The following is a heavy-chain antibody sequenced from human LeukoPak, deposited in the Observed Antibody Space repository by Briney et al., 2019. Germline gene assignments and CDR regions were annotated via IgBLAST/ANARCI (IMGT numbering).Heavy chain of an antibody. Sequence: PGRSLRLSCAASGFTFDDYAMHWVRQAPGKGLEWVSGISWNSGSIGYADSVKGRFTISRDNAKNSLYLQMNSLRAEDTALYYCAKETPTVTMVRGVMGYFDYWGQGTLVTVSS. CDR2: ISWNSGSI. CDR3: AKETPTVTMVRGVMGYFDY. V-gene: IGHV3-9*01. J-gene: IGHJ4*02. CDR1: GFTFDDYA. D-gene: IGHD3-10*01.